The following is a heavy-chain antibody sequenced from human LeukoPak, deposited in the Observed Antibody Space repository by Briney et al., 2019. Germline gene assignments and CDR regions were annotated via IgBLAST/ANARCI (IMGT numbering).Heavy chain of an antibody. J-gene: IGHJ5*02. Sequence: ASVKVSCKASGGTFSSYAISWVRQAPGQGLEWMGRIIPIFGTANYAQKFQGRVTTTTDESTSTAYMELSSLRSEDTAVYYCARGDYDFWSGLMFDPWGQGTLVTVSS. CDR1: GGTFSSYA. CDR2: IIPIFGTA. V-gene: IGHV1-69*05. CDR3: ARGDYDFWSGLMFDP. D-gene: IGHD3-3*01.